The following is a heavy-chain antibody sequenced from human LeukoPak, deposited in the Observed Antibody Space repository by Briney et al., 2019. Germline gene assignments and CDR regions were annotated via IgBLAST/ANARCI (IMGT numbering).Heavy chain of an antibody. Sequence: PSETLSLTCAVYGGSFSGYYWSWIRQPPGKGLEWIGEINHSGSTNYNPSLKSRVTISVDTSKNQFSLKLSSVTAADTAVYYCARDKPPPYYYDSSGIFDYWGQGTLVTVSS. V-gene: IGHV4-34*01. CDR3: ARDKPPPYYYDSSGIFDY. CDR1: GGSFSGYY. J-gene: IGHJ4*02. D-gene: IGHD3-22*01. CDR2: INHSGST.